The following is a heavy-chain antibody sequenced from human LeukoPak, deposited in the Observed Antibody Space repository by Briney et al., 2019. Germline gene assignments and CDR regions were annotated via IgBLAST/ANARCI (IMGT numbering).Heavy chain of an antibody. Sequence: PSETLSLTCAVYGGSFSGYYWSWIRQPPGKGLEWIGEINHSGSTNYNPSLKSRVTISVDTSKNQFSLKLSSVTAADTAVYYCARVSGDSSSWYPLSGWYFDLWGRGTLVTVSS. J-gene: IGHJ2*01. D-gene: IGHD6-13*01. CDR1: GGSFSGYY. CDR2: INHSGST. CDR3: ARVSGDSSSWYPLSGWYFDL. V-gene: IGHV4-34*01.